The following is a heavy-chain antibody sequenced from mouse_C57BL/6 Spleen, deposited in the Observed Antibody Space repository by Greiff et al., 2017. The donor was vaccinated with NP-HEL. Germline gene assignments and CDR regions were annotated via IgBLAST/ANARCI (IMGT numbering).Heavy chain of an antibody. CDR1: GYAFTNYL. J-gene: IGHJ4*01. Sequence: QVQLQQSGAELVRPGTSVKVSCKASGYAFTNYLIEWVKQRPGQGLEWIGVINPGSGGTNYNEKFKGKATLTVDKSSSTAYMQLSSLTSEDSAVYFCARSGHYYGSSLRGAMDYWGQGTSVTVSS. V-gene: IGHV1-54*01. CDR2: INPGSGGT. CDR3: ARSGHYYGSSLRGAMDY. D-gene: IGHD1-1*01.